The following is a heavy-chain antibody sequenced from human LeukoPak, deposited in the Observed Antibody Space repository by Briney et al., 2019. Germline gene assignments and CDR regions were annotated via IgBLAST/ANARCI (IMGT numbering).Heavy chain of an antibody. J-gene: IGHJ4*02. CDR1: GFTFSSYG. Sequence: GGSLRLSCAAPGFTFSSYGMHWVRRAPGKGLEWVAFIRYDGSNKYYADSVKGRFTISRDNSKNTLYLQMNSLRAEDTAVYYCAGHYYDSSGYPYWGQGTLVTVSS. CDR3: AGHYYDSSGYPY. D-gene: IGHD3-22*01. CDR2: IRYDGSNK. V-gene: IGHV3-30*02.